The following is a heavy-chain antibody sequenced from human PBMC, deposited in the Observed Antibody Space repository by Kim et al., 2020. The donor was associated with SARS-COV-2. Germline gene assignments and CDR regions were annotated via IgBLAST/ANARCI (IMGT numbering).Heavy chain of an antibody. V-gene: IGHV4-4*07. D-gene: IGHD1-1*01. Sequence: SETLSLTCTVSGGSISSYYWSWIRQPAGKGLEWIGRIYTSGSTNYNPSLKSRVTMSVDTSKNQFSLKLSSVTAADTAVYYCAREGGYRAPTAKEYFQHWGQGTLVTVSS. CDR3: AREGGYRAPTAKEYFQH. CDR1: GGSISSYY. CDR2: IYTSGST. J-gene: IGHJ1*01.